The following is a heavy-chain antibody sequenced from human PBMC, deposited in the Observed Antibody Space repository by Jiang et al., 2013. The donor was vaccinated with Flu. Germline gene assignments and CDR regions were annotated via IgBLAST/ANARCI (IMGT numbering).Heavy chain of an antibody. Sequence: TVSGGSISSYYWSWIRQPPGKGLEWIGYIYYSGSTNYNPSLKSRVTISVDTSKNQFSLKLSSVTAADTAVYYCARDSTSYDSSGYWDYWGQGTLVTVSS. J-gene: IGHJ4*02. CDR2: IYYSGST. CDR1: GGSISSYY. CDR3: ARDSTSYDSSGYWDY. V-gene: IGHV4-59*01. D-gene: IGHD3-22*01.